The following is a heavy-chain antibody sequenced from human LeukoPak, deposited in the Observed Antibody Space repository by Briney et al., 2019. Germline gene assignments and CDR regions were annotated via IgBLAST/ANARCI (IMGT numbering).Heavy chain of an antibody. Sequence: GGSLRLSCAASGFTFDDYAMHWVRQAPGKGLEWVSGISWNSGSIGYADSVKGRFTIFRDNAKNSLYLQMNSLRAEDTAVYYCARITFVVEGYGMDVWGQGTTVTVSS. V-gene: IGHV3-9*01. D-gene: IGHD2-21*01. CDR1: GFTFDDYA. CDR2: ISWNSGSI. CDR3: ARITFVVEGYGMDV. J-gene: IGHJ6*02.